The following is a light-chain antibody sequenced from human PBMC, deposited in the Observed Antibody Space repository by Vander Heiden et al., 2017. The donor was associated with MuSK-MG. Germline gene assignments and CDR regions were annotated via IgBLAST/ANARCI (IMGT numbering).Light chain of an antibody. CDR2: WAS. V-gene: IGKV4-1*01. Sequence: DIVMTQSPDSLAVSLGERATINCKSSQSVLNRSNNRNSLAWYQQQPGQPPKLLIYWASTRESGVPARFSGSESGTDFTLTISSLQAEDVAVYYCQQYYTTLTFGPGTKVEIK. CDR3: QQYYTTLT. CDR1: QSVLNRSNNRNS. J-gene: IGKJ3*01.